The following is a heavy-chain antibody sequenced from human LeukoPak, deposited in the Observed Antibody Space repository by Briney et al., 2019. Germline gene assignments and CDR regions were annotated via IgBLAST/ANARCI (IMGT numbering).Heavy chain of an antibody. V-gene: IGHV3-30-3*01. J-gene: IGHJ4*02. CDR1: LFTFSTYA. CDR3: ARTTSPHYYGSGSYALGY. Sequence: PGRSLRLSCAASLFTFSTYAMHWVRQGPGKGLEWVAVISYDGSNKYYADSVKSRFTISRDNSKNTLYLQMSSLSAEDTAVYYCARTTSPHYYGSGSYALGYGGQGTLVTVPS. CDR2: ISYDGSNK. D-gene: IGHD3-10*01.